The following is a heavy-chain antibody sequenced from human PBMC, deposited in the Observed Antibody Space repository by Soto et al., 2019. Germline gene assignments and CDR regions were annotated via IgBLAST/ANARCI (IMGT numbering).Heavy chain of an antibody. CDR1: GFSFRNYA. CDR2: LTGSSSNI. Sequence: EVQLLESGGGLVQPGGSLRLSCAASGFSFRNYAISWVRQAPGKGLEWISTLTGSSSNIYYADSVKGRFAISRDNSRNTLYLQKNSLTAEDTAVYYCANGRATYGLLTHDYWGQGTLVTVSS. J-gene: IGHJ4*02. V-gene: IGHV3-23*01. CDR3: ANGRATYGLLTHDY. D-gene: IGHD3-10*01.